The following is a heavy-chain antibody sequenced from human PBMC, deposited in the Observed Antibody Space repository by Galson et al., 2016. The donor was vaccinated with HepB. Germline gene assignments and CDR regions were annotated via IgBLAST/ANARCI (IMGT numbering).Heavy chain of an antibody. CDR2: VIPGNGDA. D-gene: IGHD1-26*01. CDR1: AYTFTNYA. CDR3: AREGNYYTLDY. J-gene: IGHJ4*02. Sequence: SVKVSCKASAYTFTNYAIHWVRQAPGQGLEWMGWVIPGNGDAKYSQTFQGRVTFARDTSANTAYMELSSLRSEGTAVYYCAREGNYYTLDYWGQGTLVTVSS. V-gene: IGHV1-3*01.